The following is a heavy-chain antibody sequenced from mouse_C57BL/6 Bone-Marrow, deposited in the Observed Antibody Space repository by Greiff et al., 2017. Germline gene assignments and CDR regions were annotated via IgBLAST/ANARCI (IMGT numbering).Heavy chain of an antibody. J-gene: IGHJ4*01. CDR1: GFSLSTSGMG. CDR2: IYWDDDK. Sequence: QVQLKESGPGILQSSQTLSLTCSFSGFSLSTSGMGVSWIRQPSGKGLEWLAHIYWDDDKRYNPSLKSRLTISKDTSRNQVFLKITSVDTADTATYYCARRAEGWLLGLDYAMDYWGQGTSVTVSS. CDR3: ARRAEGWLLGLDYAMDY. D-gene: IGHD2-3*01. V-gene: IGHV8-12*01.